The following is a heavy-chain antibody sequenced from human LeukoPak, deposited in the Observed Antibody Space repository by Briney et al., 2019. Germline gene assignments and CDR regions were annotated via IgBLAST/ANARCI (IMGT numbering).Heavy chain of an antibody. Sequence: SETLSLTCAVYGGSFSGYYWSWIRQPPGKGLEWIGGINHSGSTNYNPSLKSRVTISVDTSKNQFSLKLSSVTAADTAVYYCARLLWLGYYFDYWGQGTLVTVSS. D-gene: IGHD5-18*01. CDR1: GGSFSGYY. V-gene: IGHV4-34*01. J-gene: IGHJ4*02. CDR2: INHSGST. CDR3: ARLLWLGYYFDY.